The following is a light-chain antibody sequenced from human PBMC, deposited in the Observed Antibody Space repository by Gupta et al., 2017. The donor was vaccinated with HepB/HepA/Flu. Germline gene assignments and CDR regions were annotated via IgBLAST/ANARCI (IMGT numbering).Light chain of an antibody. CDR3: CSYAGRDTFVV. Sequence: QSALTQPASVSGSPGQSITISCTGASSDVGTYNLFSWYQHHPGKAPKVIIYELNKRPSGISNRFSGSKSGNTASLTISGLQAEDEANYYCCSYAGRDTFVVFGGGTKLTVL. V-gene: IGLV2-23*02. CDR2: ELN. CDR1: SSDVGTYNL. J-gene: IGLJ2*01.